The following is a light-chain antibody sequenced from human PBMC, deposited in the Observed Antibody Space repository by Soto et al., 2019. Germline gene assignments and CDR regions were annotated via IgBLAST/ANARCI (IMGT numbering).Light chain of an antibody. Sequence: EIVLTQSPGTLSLSPGERATLSCRASQSVFSNYLAWYRQKPGQPPRILIYGASTRASGIPDRFSGSGSGKDFTLTISRLEPEDFAVYYCQQYGSSPAVTFGGGTKVEIK. V-gene: IGKV3-20*01. CDR3: QQYGSSPAVT. CDR2: GAS. J-gene: IGKJ4*01. CDR1: QSVFSNY.